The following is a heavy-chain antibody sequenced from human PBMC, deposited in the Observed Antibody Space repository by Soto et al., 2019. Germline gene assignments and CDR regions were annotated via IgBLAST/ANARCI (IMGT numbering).Heavy chain of an antibody. V-gene: IGHV3-64*04. D-gene: IGHD4-17*01. CDR2: ISRDGGST. J-gene: IGHJ5*02. CDR3: ARVAGVNGDYVNWFAP. CDR1: GFTFSTTT. Sequence: GGSLRLSCAASGFTFSTTTMHWVRQAPGKGLEYVAFISRDGGSTYYADSVKGRFTISRDNSKNTLYLQMNSLRAEDSAVYYCARVAGVNGDYVNWFAPWGQGTLVTVSS.